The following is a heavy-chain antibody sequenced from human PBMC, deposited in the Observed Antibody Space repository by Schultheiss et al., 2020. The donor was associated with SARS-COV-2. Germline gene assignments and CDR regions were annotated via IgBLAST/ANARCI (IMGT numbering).Heavy chain of an antibody. CDR1: GDSISSYY. CDR3: ARGPTSGAHYDY. D-gene: IGHD6-19*01. J-gene: IGHJ4*02. Sequence: SETLSLTCTVSGDSISSYYWSWIRQPPGKGLEWIGCIYTNGSTSSNPSLKSRLTISVDTSMNRISLRLNSVTAADTAVYYCARGPTSGAHYDYWGQGTLVTVSS. V-gene: IGHV4-4*08. CDR2: IYTNGST.